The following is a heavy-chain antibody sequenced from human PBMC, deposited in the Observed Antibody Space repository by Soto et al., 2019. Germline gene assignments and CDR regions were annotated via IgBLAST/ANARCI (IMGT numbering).Heavy chain of an antibody. V-gene: IGHV3-48*01. CDR1: GFSLSSHS. D-gene: IGHD1-26*01. CDR3: TRGLLDGTDA. Sequence: EVQLVESGGGLVQPGGSLRLSCAASGFSLSSHSVNWVRQPPGKGLEWVSYISSGGSETFYTDSVNGRFTISRDDAKNSLYLQMNSLSVEDTAVYYCTRGLLDGTDAWGQGTLVTVSS. CDR2: ISSGGSET. J-gene: IGHJ5*02.